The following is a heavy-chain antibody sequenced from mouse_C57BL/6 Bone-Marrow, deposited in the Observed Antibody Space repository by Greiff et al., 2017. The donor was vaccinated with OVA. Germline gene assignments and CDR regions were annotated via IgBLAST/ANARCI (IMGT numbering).Heavy chain of an antibody. CDR1: GYTFTSYW. D-gene: IGHD1-1*01. CDR3: ARGTVVAPYYAMDY. Sequence: QVQLKQPGAELVKPGASVTLSCKASGYTFTSYWMPWVKQRPGQGLEWIGMIHPNSGSTNYNEKFKSKATLTVDNSSSKDYMQLSSLTSEDSAVYYGARGTVVAPYYAMDYWGQGTSVTVSS. V-gene: IGHV1-64*01. J-gene: IGHJ4*01. CDR2: IHPNSGST.